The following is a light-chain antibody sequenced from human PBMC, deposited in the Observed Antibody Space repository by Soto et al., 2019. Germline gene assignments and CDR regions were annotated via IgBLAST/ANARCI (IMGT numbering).Light chain of an antibody. CDR1: QSISGR. Sequence: DIQMTQSPSTLSASVGDRVTITCPASQSISGRLAWYQQKAGKAPKLLIYKASTLQSGVPSRFSGTGSGTEFTLTISSLQPDDFASYYCQQYDTYVSTFGQGTKVDIK. J-gene: IGKJ2*01. CDR3: QQYDTYVST. CDR2: KAS. V-gene: IGKV1-5*03.